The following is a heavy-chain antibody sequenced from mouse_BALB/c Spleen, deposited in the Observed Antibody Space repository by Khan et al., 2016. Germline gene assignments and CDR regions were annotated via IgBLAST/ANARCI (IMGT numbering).Heavy chain of an antibody. CDR2: IDPGSGST. V-gene: IGHV1S41*01. Sequence: DLVKPGASVKLSCTASGYTFTSYWINWIKQRPGQGLEWIGRIDPGSGSTYYNEMFKGKATLTVDTSSSTAYIQLSSLSSEDSAVYFCARGGTYSLYSYYDVWGAGSTVTVSS. J-gene: IGHJ1*01. CDR3: ARGGTYSLYSYYDV. D-gene: IGHD2-12*01. CDR1: GYTFTSYW.